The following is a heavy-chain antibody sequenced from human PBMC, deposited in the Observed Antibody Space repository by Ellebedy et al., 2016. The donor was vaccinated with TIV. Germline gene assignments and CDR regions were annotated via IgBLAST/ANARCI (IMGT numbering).Heavy chain of an antibody. J-gene: IGHJ4*02. Sequence: PGGSLRLSCTASGITFGSHAMSWVRQAPGKGLEWVSGISGRGENTYYADSVKGRFTISRDNSKNTLYLQMSSLRAEDTAIYYCAKDQVYALVTGYSLRFDSWGQGTLVTVSS. CDR3: AKDQVYALVTGYSLRFDS. CDR2: ISGRGENT. V-gene: IGHV3-23*01. D-gene: IGHD3-9*01. CDR1: GITFGSHA.